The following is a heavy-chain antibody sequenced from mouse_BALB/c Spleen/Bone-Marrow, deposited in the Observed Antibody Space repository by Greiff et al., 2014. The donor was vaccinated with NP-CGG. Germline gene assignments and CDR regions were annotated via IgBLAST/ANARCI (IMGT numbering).Heavy chain of an antibody. V-gene: IGHV1-52*01. CDR3: ARGTYYRYDVGY. CDR1: GYTFTSYW. D-gene: IGHD2-14*01. CDR2: IDPSDSET. Sequence: VQLVESGAELVRPGASVKLSCKASGYTFTSYWMNWVKQRPEQGLEWIGMIDPSDSETHYNQMFKDKATLTVDKSSSTAYMQLSSLTSEDSAVYYCARGTYYRYDVGYWGQGTTLTVSS. J-gene: IGHJ2*01.